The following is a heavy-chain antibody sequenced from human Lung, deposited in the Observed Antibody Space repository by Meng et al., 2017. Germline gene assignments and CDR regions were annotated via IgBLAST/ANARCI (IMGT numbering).Heavy chain of an antibody. CDR2: ISGSGSSP. Sequence: LGGLWGGLVQPGGSLRLSWAASGFTFSRYAMSWVRQAPGKGREWVSAISGSGSSPYYADSVKGRFTISRDNSKNTLYLQMNSLRAEDTAVYYCARGGVTTDDWGQGTLVTVSS. CDR1: GFTFSRYA. V-gene: IGHV3-23*04. J-gene: IGHJ4*02. CDR3: ARGGVTTDD. D-gene: IGHD4-17*01.